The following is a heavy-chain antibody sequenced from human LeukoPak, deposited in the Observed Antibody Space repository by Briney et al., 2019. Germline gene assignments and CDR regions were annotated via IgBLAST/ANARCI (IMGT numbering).Heavy chain of an antibody. Sequence: ASVKVSCKASGYTFTSYGISWVRQAPGQGLEWMGWISAYNGNTNYAQKLQGRVTMTTDTSTSTAYMELRSLRSDDTAVYYCVRTYYYDSSGYPDYWGQGTLVTVSS. CDR2: ISAYNGNT. J-gene: IGHJ4*02. D-gene: IGHD3-22*01. CDR1: GYTFTSYG. V-gene: IGHV1-18*01. CDR3: VRTYYYDSSGYPDY.